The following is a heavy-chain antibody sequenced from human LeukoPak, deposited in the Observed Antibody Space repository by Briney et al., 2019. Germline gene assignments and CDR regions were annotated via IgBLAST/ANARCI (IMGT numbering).Heavy chain of an antibody. D-gene: IGHD5-12*01. V-gene: IGHV4-59*01. CDR1: GVSISNYY. CDR3: AREGVAHNWFDP. J-gene: IGHJ5*02. CDR2: IYHSGGT. Sequence: SETLSLTCTVSGVSISNYYWSWLRQPPGKGLEYIGYIYHSGGTNYNPSLQSRVTISVDTSKNQFSLKLSSVTAADTAVYYCAREGVAHNWFDPWGQGTLVTVSS.